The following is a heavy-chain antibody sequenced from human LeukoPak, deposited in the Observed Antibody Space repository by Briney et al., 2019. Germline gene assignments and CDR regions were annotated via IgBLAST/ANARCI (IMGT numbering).Heavy chain of an antibody. CDR1: GGSSSGYY. J-gene: IGHJ6*02. CDR3: ARGPFIVVVPAARAGYYYYGMDV. D-gene: IGHD2-2*01. V-gene: IGHV4-34*01. Sequence: SETLSLTCAVYGGSSSGYYWSWIRQPPGKGLEWIGEINHSGSTNYNPSLKSRVTISVDTSKNQFSLKLSSVTAADTAVYYCARGPFIVVVPAARAGYYYYGMDVWGQGTTVAVSS. CDR2: INHSGST.